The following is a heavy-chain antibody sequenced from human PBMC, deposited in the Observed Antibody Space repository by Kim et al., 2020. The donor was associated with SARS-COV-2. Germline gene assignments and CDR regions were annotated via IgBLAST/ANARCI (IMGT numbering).Heavy chain of an antibody. Sequence: SETLSLTCTVSGGSISNYYWSWIRQPPGKGLEWIGYISYSGGTNYNPSLKSRVTISLDTSKNQFSLKLSSVTAADTAVYYCARVGDYGDASFDYWGQGTLVTVSS. CDR3: ARVGDYGDASFDY. V-gene: IGHV4-59*01. J-gene: IGHJ4*02. CDR1: GGSISNYY. D-gene: IGHD4-17*01. CDR2: ISYSGGT.